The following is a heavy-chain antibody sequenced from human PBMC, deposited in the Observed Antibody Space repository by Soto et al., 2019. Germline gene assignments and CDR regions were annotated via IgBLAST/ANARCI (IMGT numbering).Heavy chain of an antibody. V-gene: IGHV3-15*01. CDR2: IKSKTDGGTT. CDR3: TTGDIVGATDAFEI. Sequence: GGSLRLSCAASGFTFSNAWMSWVRQAPGKGLEWVGRIKSKTDGGTTDYAAPVKGRFTISRDDSKNTLYLQMNSLKTEDTAVYYCTTGDIVGATDAFEIWGQGTMVTVSS. J-gene: IGHJ3*02. CDR1: GFTFSNAW. D-gene: IGHD1-26*01.